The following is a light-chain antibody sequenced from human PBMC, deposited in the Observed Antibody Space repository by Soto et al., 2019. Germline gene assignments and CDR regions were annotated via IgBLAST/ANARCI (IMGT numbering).Light chain of an antibody. Sequence: EIQITQSASALSASVGDRVNITCQASQDISNYLNWYQQKPGKAPKLLIYDASNLETGVPSRFSGSGSGTDFTFTISSLQPEDIATDDCQQYDNLPLTFGGGTKGDIK. CDR2: DAS. CDR3: QQYDNLPLT. CDR1: QDISNY. J-gene: IGKJ4*01. V-gene: IGKV1-33*01.